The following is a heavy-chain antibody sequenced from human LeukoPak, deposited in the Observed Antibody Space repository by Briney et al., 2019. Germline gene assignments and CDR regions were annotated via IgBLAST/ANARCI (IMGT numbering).Heavy chain of an antibody. J-gene: IGHJ6*03. CDR2: ITYDGSNK. V-gene: IGHV3-30*03. Sequence: GGSLRVSCAASGFTVSSNYMSRVRQAPGKGLEWGAVITYDGSNKYYADSVKGRFTISRDNSKNTLYLQMNSLRAEDTAVYYCARAPYDSSGSYYYYYMDVWGKGTTVTVSS. D-gene: IGHD3-22*01. CDR3: ARAPYDSSGSYYYYYMDV. CDR1: GFTVSSNY.